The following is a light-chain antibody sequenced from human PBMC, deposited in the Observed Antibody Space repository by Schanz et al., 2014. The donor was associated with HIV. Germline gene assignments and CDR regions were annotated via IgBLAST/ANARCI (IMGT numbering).Light chain of an antibody. Sequence: QSALTQPASVSGSPGQSITISCTGSTSDIGAYNYVSWYQHHPGKAPKLVIYDATDRPSGVSNRFIGSKSGNTASLTISGLRAEDEADYYCSSYTRDTVLFGGGTKLTVL. CDR3: SSYTRDTVL. CDR2: DAT. V-gene: IGLV2-14*03. CDR1: TSDIGAYNY. J-gene: IGLJ2*01.